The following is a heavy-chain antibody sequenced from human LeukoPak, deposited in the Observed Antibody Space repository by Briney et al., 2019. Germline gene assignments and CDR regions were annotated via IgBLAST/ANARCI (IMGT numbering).Heavy chain of an antibody. V-gene: IGHV3-49*04. CDR1: GFTIGDYA. D-gene: IGHD3-10*01. CDR3: TRGYYYGSGSYMYGFDY. Sequence: GGSLRLSCTASGFTIGDYAISWVRQAPGKGLEWVGFIRSKAYGGTTEYAASVKGRFTISRDDSKSIAYLQMNSLKTEDTAVYYCTRGYYYGSGSYMYGFDYWGQGTLVTVSS. CDR2: IRSKAYGGTT. J-gene: IGHJ4*02.